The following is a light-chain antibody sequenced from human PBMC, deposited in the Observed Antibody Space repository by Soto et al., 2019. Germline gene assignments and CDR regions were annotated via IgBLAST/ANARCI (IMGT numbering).Light chain of an antibody. V-gene: IGKV1-39*01. CDR2: AAS. J-gene: IGKJ5*01. Sequence: DIQMTQSPSSLSASVGYRVTITCRASQSISSYLNWYQQKPGKAPXXLIYAASSLQSGVPSRFSGSGSGTDFTLTISRLEPEDFAVYYCQQYGSSRTFGQGTRLEIK. CDR1: QSISSY. CDR3: QQYGSSRT.